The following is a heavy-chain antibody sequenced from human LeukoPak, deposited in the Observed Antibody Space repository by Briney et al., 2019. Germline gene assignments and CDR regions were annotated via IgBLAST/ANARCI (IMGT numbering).Heavy chain of an antibody. CDR2: IYYSGST. D-gene: IGHD1-1*01. Sequence: SETLSLTCTVSGGSISNRNYYWGWIRQPPGKGLEWIGNIYYSGSTSYYPSLKSRVTISVDTSKNQFSLKLSSVTAADTAVYYCARGFAGYYFDYWGQGTLVTVSS. V-gene: IGHV4-39*07. CDR3: ARGFAGYYFDY. CDR1: GGSISNRNYY. J-gene: IGHJ4*02.